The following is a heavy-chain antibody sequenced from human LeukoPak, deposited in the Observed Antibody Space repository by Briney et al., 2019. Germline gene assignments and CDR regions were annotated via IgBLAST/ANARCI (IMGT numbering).Heavy chain of an antibody. CDR2: IYPGDSDT. J-gene: IGHJ3*02. Sequence: GESLKISCKGSGYSFTSYWIGWVRQMPGKGLEWMGIIYPGDSDTRYSPSFQGQVTISADKSISTAYLQWSSLKASDTAMYYCARPPQVITDAIAAAGNDAFDIWGQGTMVTVSS. D-gene: IGHD6-13*01. CDR3: ARPPQVITDAIAAAGNDAFDI. V-gene: IGHV5-51*01. CDR1: GYSFTSYW.